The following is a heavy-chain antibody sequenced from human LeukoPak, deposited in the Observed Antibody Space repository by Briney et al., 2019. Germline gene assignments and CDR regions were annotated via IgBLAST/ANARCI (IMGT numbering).Heavy chain of an antibody. J-gene: IGHJ4*02. CDR2: MNPNSGNT. V-gene: IGHV1-8*03. Sequence: ASVKVYCKASGYTFTSYDINWVRQATGQGLEWMGWMNPNSGNTGYAQKFQGRVTITRNTSISTAYMELSSLRSEDTAVYYCARYSGSFDFDYWGQGTLVTVSS. CDR1: GYTFTSYD. D-gene: IGHD1-26*01. CDR3: ARYSGSFDFDY.